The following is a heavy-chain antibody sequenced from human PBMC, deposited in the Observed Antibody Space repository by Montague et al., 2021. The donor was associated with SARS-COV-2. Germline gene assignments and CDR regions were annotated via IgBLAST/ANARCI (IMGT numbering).Heavy chain of an antibody. CDR1: GDSVSSNIAT. V-gene: IGHV6-1*01. D-gene: IGHD2-21*02. CDR3: ARAYSGGDCYIYWYFDL. J-gene: IGHJ2*01. CDR2: TYYRSKWYN. Sequence: CAISGDSVSSNIATWNWIRQSPSRGLEWLGRTYYRSKWYNDYAVSVKSRVIINPDTSNNRISLQLNSVTPEDTAVYYCARAYSGGDCYIYWYFDLWGRGTLVTVSS.